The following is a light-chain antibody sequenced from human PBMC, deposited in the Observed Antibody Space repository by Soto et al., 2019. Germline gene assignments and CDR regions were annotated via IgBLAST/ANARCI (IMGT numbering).Light chain of an antibody. CDR1: QTISSY. J-gene: IGKJ1*01. CDR2: AAS. CDR3: QQSYSSSWT. V-gene: IGKV1-39*01. Sequence: DLPMTQSPSSLSASVGDRVTITCRASQTISSYLNWYQQKPGKAPKLLIYAASTLQSGVPSRFSGSGSGTDFTLTISSLQPEDFATYYCQQSYSSSWTFGQGTKVDIK.